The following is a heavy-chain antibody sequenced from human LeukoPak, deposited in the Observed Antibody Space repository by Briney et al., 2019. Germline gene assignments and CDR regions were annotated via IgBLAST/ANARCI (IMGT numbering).Heavy chain of an antibody. Sequence: PSETLSLTCTVSGGPISSGDYYWSWIRQPPGKGLEWIGYIYYSGSTYYNPSLKSRVTISVDTSKNQFSLKLSSVTAADTAVYYCARGSGNSGWFDPWGQGTLVTVSS. J-gene: IGHJ5*02. D-gene: IGHD4-23*01. CDR1: GGPISSGDYY. V-gene: IGHV4-30-4*08. CDR2: IYYSGST. CDR3: ARGSGNSGWFDP.